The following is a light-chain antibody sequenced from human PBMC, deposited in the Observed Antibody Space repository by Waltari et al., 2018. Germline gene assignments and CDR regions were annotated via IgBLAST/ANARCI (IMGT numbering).Light chain of an antibody. J-gene: IGKJ1*01. CDR1: QSVGKY. CDR3: QKYVSLPAT. CDR2: DAS. V-gene: IGKV3-20*01. Sequence: EIVLTQSPGILSLSPGERATLSCRASQSVGKYLAWYQQKPDQAPRLLIYDASSRASGIPDRFSGSGSGTDFSLTISRLEPEDFAVYYCQKYVSLPATFGQGTRVEVK.